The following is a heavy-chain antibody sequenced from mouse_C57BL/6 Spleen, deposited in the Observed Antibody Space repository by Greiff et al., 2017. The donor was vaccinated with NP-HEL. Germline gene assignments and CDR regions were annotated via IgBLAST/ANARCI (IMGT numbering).Heavy chain of an antibody. Sequence: VQLQQSGAELVRPGASVTLSCKASGYTFTDYEMHWVKQTPVHGLAWIGAIDPETGGTAYNQKFKGKAILTADKSSSTAYMELRSLTSEDSAVYYCTRSSSLYLDYWGQGTTLTVSS. D-gene: IGHD1-1*01. V-gene: IGHV1-15*01. J-gene: IGHJ2*01. CDR3: TRSSSLYLDY. CDR2: IDPETGGT. CDR1: GYTFTDYE.